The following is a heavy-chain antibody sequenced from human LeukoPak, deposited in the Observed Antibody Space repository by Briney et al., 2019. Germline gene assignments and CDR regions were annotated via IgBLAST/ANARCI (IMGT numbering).Heavy chain of an antibody. CDR2: IKQDGSAT. J-gene: IGHJ4*01. CDR1: GFTFSSYS. V-gene: IGHV3-7*01. CDR3: VREGFYFFDF. Sequence: GGSLRLSCAASGFTFSSYSMNWVRQAPGKGLEWVANIKQDGSATTYADSVRGRFTIFRDNAKDSVYLQMNSLRAEDSATYYCVREGFYFFDFWGQGTLVTVSS.